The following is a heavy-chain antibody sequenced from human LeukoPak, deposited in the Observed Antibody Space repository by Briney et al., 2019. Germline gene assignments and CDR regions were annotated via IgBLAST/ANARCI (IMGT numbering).Heavy chain of an antibody. J-gene: IGHJ4*02. Sequence: GGSLRLSCAASGFTFFNYWMSWVRQAPGKGLERVANINLEGSQKYYVDSLKGRFTISRDNANNLLYLQMNSLRAEDTAVYYCARDVDYANPRHDYWGQGTLVTVSS. V-gene: IGHV3-7*01. CDR3: ARDVDYANPRHDY. CDR2: INLEGSQK. CDR1: GFTFFNYW. D-gene: IGHD4/OR15-4a*01.